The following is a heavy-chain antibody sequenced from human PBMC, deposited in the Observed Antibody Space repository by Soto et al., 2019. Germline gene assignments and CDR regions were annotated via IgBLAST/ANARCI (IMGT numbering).Heavy chain of an antibody. D-gene: IGHD4-17*01. CDR1: GFTVSSNY. CDR3: ARDNTVDYGDYYYYYGMDV. J-gene: IGHJ6*02. Sequence: GGSLRLSCAASGFTVSSNYMSWVRQAPGKGLEWVSVIYSGCSTYYADSVKGRFTISRHNSKNTLYLQMNSLRAEDTAVYYCARDNTVDYGDYYYYYGMDVWGQGTTVTVSS. V-gene: IGHV3-53*04. CDR2: IYSGCST.